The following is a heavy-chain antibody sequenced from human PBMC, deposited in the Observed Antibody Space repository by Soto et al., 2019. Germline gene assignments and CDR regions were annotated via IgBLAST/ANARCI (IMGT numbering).Heavy chain of an antibody. J-gene: IGHJ6*02. Sequence: QVQLQESGPGLVKPSETLSLTCSVSGGSISSHYWSWIRQSPGKGLEWIGYISYGGSTNYNPSLKSRVTISVDASKNQFSLSLRSLTAADTAVYYCARDFSDGSGSHVYYHYGMDVWGQGTTVTVSS. CDR1: GGSISSHY. D-gene: IGHD3-10*01. CDR2: ISYGGST. CDR3: ARDFSDGSGSHVYYHYGMDV. V-gene: IGHV4-59*11.